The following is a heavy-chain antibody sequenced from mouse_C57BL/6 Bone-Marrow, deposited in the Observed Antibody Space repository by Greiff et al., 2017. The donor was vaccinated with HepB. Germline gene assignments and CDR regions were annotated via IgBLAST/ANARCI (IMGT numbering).Heavy chain of an antibody. J-gene: IGHJ4*01. CDR3: ARAGITTAMDY. CDR1: GYTFTSYG. V-gene: IGHV1-81*01. D-gene: IGHD1-1*01. CDR2: IYPRSGNT. Sequence: QVHVKQSGAELARPGASVKPSCKASGYTFTSYGISWVKQRTGQGLEWIGEIYPRSGNTYYNEKFKGKATLTADKSSSTAYMELRSLTSEDSAVYFCARAGITTAMDYWGQGTSVTVSS.